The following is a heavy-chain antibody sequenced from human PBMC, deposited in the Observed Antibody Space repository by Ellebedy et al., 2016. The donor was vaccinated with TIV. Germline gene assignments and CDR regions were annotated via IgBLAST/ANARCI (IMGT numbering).Heavy chain of an antibody. Sequence: GESLKISCTASGFTLNNYWMTWVRQAPGKGLEWVANINEDGTKKHYVDSVRGRFTISRDYAGNSLFLQMNSLGAEDTSVDYCATDGSYGDFRSPAHAFVIWGQGTVVTVSS. CDR1: GFTLNNYW. D-gene: IGHD4-17*01. CDR2: INEDGTKK. V-gene: IGHV3-7*01. J-gene: IGHJ3*02. CDR3: ATDGSYGDFRSPAHAFVI.